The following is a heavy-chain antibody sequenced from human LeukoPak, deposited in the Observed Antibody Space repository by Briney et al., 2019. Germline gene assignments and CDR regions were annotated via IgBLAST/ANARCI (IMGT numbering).Heavy chain of an antibody. V-gene: IGHV3-21*01. CDR2: ISSSSSYI. CDR1: GFTFSSYS. CDR3: ARDSFARITMVRGVIKHAFDI. Sequence: PGGSLRLSCAASGFTFSSYSVNWVRQAPGKGLEWVSSISSSSSYIYYADSVKGRFTISRDNAKNSLYLQMNSLRAEDTAVYYCARDSFARITMVRGVIKHAFDIWGQGTMVTVSS. J-gene: IGHJ3*02. D-gene: IGHD3-10*01.